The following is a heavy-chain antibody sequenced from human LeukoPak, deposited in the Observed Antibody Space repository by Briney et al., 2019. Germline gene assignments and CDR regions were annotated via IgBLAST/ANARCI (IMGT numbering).Heavy chain of an antibody. CDR2: IRQDGGDK. D-gene: IGHD2/OR15-2a*01. CDR1: GFTFSNYW. V-gene: IGHV3-7*03. CDR3: ARVIVTVPGQSDYFDY. Sequence: GGSLRPSCATSGFTFSNYWMCWVRQAPGKGLEWVANIRQDGGDKYYADSVKGRFTISRDNAKNSLYLQMNSLRAEDTAVYSCARVIVTVPGQSDYFDYWGQGTLVTVSS. J-gene: IGHJ4*02.